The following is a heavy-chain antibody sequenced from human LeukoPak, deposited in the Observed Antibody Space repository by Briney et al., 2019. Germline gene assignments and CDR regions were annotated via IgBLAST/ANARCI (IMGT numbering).Heavy chain of an antibody. J-gene: IGHJ4*02. Sequence: GGSLRLSCAASGFTFSSYAMSWVRQAPGKGLEWVSAISSSGGNTYYADSVKGRFTISRDNSKNTLYLQMNSLRAEDTAVYFCAKLVGATDRRYFDYWGQGTLVTVSS. V-gene: IGHV3-23*01. CDR1: GFTFSSYA. CDR2: ISSSGGNT. D-gene: IGHD1-26*01. CDR3: AKLVGATDRRYFDY.